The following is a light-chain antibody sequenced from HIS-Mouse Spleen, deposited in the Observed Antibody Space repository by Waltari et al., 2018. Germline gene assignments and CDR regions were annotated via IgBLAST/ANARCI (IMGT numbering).Light chain of an antibody. J-gene: IGLJ3*02. V-gene: IGLV2-14*03. CDR1: SRAVGGYNY. Sequence: QSALTQPASVSGSPGQSITISCTGTSRAVGGYNYVSWYQQHPGKAPKLMIYDVSNRPSGVSNRFSGSKSGNTASLTISGLQAEDEADYYCSSYTSSSTWVFGGGTKLTVL. CDR3: SSYTSSSTWV. CDR2: DVS.